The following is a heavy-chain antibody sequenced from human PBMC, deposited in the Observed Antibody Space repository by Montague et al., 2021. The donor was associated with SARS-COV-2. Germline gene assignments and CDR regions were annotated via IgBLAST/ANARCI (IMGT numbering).Heavy chain of an antibody. D-gene: IGHD3-10*02. CDR2: IYHSGTT. Sequence: SETLSLTCTVSGFSIGSGDYWGWIRQPPGKGLEWIGSIYHSGTTYYNPSRQSRLTMPIDTSTNQFSLRLTSVTAADTAVFFCVREKAGGLRNVVDIWGQGTTVTVSS. CDR3: VREKAGGLRNVVDI. V-gene: IGHV4-38-2*02. CDR1: GFSIGSGDY. J-gene: IGHJ3*02.